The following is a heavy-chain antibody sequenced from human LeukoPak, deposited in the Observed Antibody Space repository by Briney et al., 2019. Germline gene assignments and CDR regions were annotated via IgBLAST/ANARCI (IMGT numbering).Heavy chain of an antibody. D-gene: IGHD3-16*02. CDR2: IYTSGST. V-gene: IGHV4-61*02. Sequence: SETLSLTCTVSGGSISSGSYYWSWIRQPAGKGLEWIGRIYTSGSTNYNPSLKSRVTISVDTSKNQFSLKLSSVTAADTAVYYCARDRRHDYVWGSYRLEYYMDVWGKGTTVTVSS. CDR1: GGSISSGSYY. J-gene: IGHJ6*03. CDR3: ARDRRHDYVWGSYRLEYYMDV.